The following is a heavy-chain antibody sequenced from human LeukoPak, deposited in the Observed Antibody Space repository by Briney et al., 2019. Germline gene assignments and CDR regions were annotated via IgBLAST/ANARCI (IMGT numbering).Heavy chain of an antibody. D-gene: IGHD6-6*01. CDR1: GYTFTSYG. Sequence: ASVKVSCKASGYTFTSYGISRVRQAPGQGLEWVGWISAYNAYTNYTQKLQGRVTMTTDTSTSTAYMELRSLRSDDTAVYYCARGVSSIAARRKYYYYMDVWGKGTTVTISS. CDR2: ISAYNAYT. J-gene: IGHJ6*03. CDR3: ARGVSSIAARRKYYYYMDV. V-gene: IGHV1-18*01.